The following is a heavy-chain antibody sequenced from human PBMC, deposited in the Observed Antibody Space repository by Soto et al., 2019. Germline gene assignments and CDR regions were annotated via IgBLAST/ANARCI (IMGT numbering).Heavy chain of an antibody. J-gene: IGHJ4*02. CDR1: GDSVSSNSAG. Sequence: SQTLSLTCAISGDSVSSNSAGWNWIRQSPLRGLEWLGRTYYRSKWYNDYAVSVKSRIIINPDTSKNQFSLQLNSVTPEDTAVYYCARDVGATFGFWGRGTLVTVPS. V-gene: IGHV6-1*01. CDR2: TYYRSKWYN. CDR3: ARDVGATFGF. D-gene: IGHD1-26*01.